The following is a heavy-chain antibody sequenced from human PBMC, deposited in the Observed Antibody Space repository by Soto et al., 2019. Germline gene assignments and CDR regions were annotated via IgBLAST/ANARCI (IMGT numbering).Heavy chain of an antibody. CDR2: IYPGDSDT. D-gene: IGHD1-26*01. CDR3: ARLGASSGPFSASLGPLIFDY. Sequence: GESLKISCKGSGYSFTSYWIGWVRQMPGKGLEWMGIIYPGDSDTRYSPSFQGQVTISADKSISTAYLQWSSLKASDTAMYYCARLGASSGPFSASLGPLIFDYWGQGTLVTVSS. V-gene: IGHV5-51*01. J-gene: IGHJ4*02. CDR1: GYSFTSYW.